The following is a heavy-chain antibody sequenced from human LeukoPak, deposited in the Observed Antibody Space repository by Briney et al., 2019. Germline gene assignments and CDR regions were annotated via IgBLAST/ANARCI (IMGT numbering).Heavy chain of an antibody. V-gene: IGHV3-48*03. Sequence: TGGSLTLSCAASGFNFSSYEMNWVRQTPGQGLEWVSYISSSGSTIYYADSVQGRFTIYRDNAQNSLYLQMSSLSAEDTAVYYCARKVYNFDYWGQGTLVSVSS. CDR1: GFNFSSYE. CDR2: ISSSGSTI. CDR3: ARKVYNFDY. J-gene: IGHJ4*02.